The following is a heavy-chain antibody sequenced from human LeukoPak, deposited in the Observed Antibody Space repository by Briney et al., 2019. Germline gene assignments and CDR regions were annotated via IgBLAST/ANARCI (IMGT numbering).Heavy chain of an antibody. J-gene: IGHJ4*02. CDR3: ARGYYYDSRTYYFDY. CDR2: IYYSGST. V-gene: IGHV4-59*01. CDR1: GGSISSYY. Sequence: SETLSLTCTVSGGSISSYYWSWIRQPPGKGLEWIGYIYYSGSTNYNPSLKSRVTISVDTSKNRFSLKLSSVTAADTAVYYCARGYYYDSRTYYFDYWGQGTLVTVSS. D-gene: IGHD3-22*01.